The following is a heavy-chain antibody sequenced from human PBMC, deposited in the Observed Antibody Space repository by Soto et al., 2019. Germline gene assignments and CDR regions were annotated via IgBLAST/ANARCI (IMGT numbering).Heavy chain of an antibody. CDR3: ARFGLGDYGFDY. Sequence: GWLRRTCTASGFTFSSYWMSGVRQAPGKGLEWVANIKQDGSEKYYVDSVKGRFTISRDNAKNSLYLQMNSLRAEDTAVYYCARFGLGDYGFDYWGQGTLVTVSS. D-gene: IGHD4-17*01. CDR1: GFTFSSYW. J-gene: IGHJ4*02. CDR2: IKQDGSEK. V-gene: IGHV3-7*03.